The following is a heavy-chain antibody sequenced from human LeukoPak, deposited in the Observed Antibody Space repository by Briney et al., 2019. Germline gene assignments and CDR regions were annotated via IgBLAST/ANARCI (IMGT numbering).Heavy chain of an antibody. CDR2: IRHDGGNK. CDR3: AKARAYSDFDY. Sequence: PGGSLRLSCAASGFTFSSYGMHWVRQAPGKGLEWVAFIRHDGGNKYYADPVKGRFTISRDNSKNTLYLQMNSLRAEDTAVYYCAKARAYSDFDYWGQGTLVTVSS. CDR1: GFTFSSYG. J-gene: IGHJ4*02. D-gene: IGHD4/OR15-4a*01. V-gene: IGHV3-30*02.